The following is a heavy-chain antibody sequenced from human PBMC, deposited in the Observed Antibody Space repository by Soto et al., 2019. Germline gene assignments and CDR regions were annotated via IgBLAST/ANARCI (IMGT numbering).Heavy chain of an antibody. CDR1: GGSISSSSYY. CDR3: ARRVRMTYSGSYYSSRRRERFDY. V-gene: IGHV4-39*01. CDR2: IYYSGST. D-gene: IGHD1-26*01. J-gene: IGHJ4*02. Sequence: PSETLSLTCTVSGGSISSSSYYWGWIRQPPGKGLEWIGSIYYSGSTYYNPSLKSRVTISVDTSKNQFSLKLSSVTAADTAVYYCARRVRMTYSGSYYSSRRRERFDYWGQGTLVTVSS.